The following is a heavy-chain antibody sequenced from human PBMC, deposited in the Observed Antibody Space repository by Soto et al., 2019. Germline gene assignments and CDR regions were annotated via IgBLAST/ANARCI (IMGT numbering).Heavy chain of an antibody. Sequence: SETLSLTCTVSGGSISRSSYYWGWIRQPPGKGLEWIGNIYYSGNTYYNPSLQSRVTISVDTSKNQFSLKLTSATDADTAVYYCARYSGSFLWYFDLWGRGSLVTVSS. J-gene: IGHJ2*01. V-gene: IGHV4-39*01. D-gene: IGHD6-13*01. CDR2: IYYSGNT. CDR3: ARYSGSFLWYFDL. CDR1: GGSISRSSYY.